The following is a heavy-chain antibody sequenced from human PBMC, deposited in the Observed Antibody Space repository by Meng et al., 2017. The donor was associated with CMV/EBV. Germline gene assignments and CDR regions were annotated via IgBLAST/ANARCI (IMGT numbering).Heavy chain of an antibody. V-gene: IGHV4-30-4*08. J-gene: IGHJ4*02. CDR2: IYYSGST. D-gene: IGHD2-2*01. CDR1: GGSISSGDYY. Sequence: VQRQGSGPGREKPSQTLSLTWTVSGGSISSGDYYWSWIRQPPGKGLEWIGYIYYSGSTYYNPSLKSRVTISVDTSKNQFSLKLSSVTAADTAVYYCARVGRTSCYDYWGQGTLVTVSS. CDR3: ARVGRTSCYDY.